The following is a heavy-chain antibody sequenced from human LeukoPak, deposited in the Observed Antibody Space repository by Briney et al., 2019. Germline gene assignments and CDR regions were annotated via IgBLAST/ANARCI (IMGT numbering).Heavy chain of an antibody. CDR3: ARGGGRGGDSCSSTSCYDYYYYGMDV. CDR2: IYHSGST. J-gene: IGHJ6*02. CDR1: GGSFSGYY. V-gene: IGHV4-34*01. Sequence: SETLSLTCAVYGGSFSGYYWSWIRQPPGKGLEWIGYIYHSGSTYYNPSLKSRVTISVDRSKNQFSLKLSSVTAADTAVYYCARGGGRGGDSCSSTSCYDYYYYGMDVWGQGTTVTVSS. D-gene: IGHD2-2*01.